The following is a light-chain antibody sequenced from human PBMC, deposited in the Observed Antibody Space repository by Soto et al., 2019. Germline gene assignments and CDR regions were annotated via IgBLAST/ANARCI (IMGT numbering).Light chain of an antibody. CDR1: QSVDSN. V-gene: IGKV3-15*01. J-gene: IGKJ2*01. CDR3: QQSNNRPPGYT. Sequence: EIVMTQSPATLSVSPGERATLSCRASQSVDSNLAWYQQKPGQAPRLLIFGASARAPGIPARFSGSGSGTEFTLTISSLQSEDFAVYYCQQSNNRPPGYTFGQGTKLEIK. CDR2: GAS.